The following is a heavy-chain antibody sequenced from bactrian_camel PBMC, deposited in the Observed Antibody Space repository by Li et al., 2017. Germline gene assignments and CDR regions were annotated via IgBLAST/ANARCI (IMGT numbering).Heavy chain of an antibody. D-gene: IGHD2*01. Sequence: HVQLVESGGGSVQVGGSLRLSCVVSEYAYRSYCMAWFRQAPGPGKQREGVGAIETDGSISYGDAVKGRFTISKDNSKDTLYLQMASLQPYDTAMYYCAAEECSVVKDAMFFAPAFGYWGQGTQVTVS. CDR2: IETDGSI. CDR1: EYAYRSYC. CDR3: AAEECSVVKDAMFFAPAFGY. J-gene: IGHJ6*01. V-gene: IGHV3S53*01.